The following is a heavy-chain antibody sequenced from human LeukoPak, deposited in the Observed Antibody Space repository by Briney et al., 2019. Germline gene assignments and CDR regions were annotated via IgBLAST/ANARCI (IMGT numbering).Heavy chain of an antibody. CDR2: INHSGST. CDR1: GGSFSGYY. D-gene: IGHD3-16*01. Sequence: SETLSLTCAVYGGSFSGYYWSWIRQPPGKGLEWIGEINHSGSTNCNPSLKSRVTISVDTSKNQFSLKLSSVTAADTAVYCCARGLGRGSRLIPWGQGTLVTVSS. V-gene: IGHV4-34*01. CDR3: ARGLGRGSRLIP. J-gene: IGHJ5*02.